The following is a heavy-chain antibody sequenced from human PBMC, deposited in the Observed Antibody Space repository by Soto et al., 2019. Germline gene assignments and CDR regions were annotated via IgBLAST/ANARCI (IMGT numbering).Heavy chain of an antibody. J-gene: IGHJ4*02. D-gene: IGHD6-19*01. V-gene: IGHV3-23*01. CDR1: GFTFSNYA. CDR3: AKVSNKWAVAQRGYFDY. CDR2: ISATGST. Sequence: EVQVLDSGGGLVQPGGYQRLSCEASGFTFSNYAMSWVLQAPGKGLEWVSTISATGSTLYADSVKGRFTISRDNSKTTVYLQINFLRAEDTAVYYCAKVSNKWAVAQRGYFDYWGQGTLVTVSS.